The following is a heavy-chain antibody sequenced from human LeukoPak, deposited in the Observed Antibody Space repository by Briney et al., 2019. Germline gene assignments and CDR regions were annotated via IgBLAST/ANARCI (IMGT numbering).Heavy chain of an antibody. J-gene: IGHJ4*02. CDR3: ARASDPIVGARGYFDY. CDR1: GFTFSSCG. D-gene: IGHD1-26*01. Sequence: GGSLRLSCAASGFTFSSCGMHWVRQGPGKGPEWMAFIGYDGSDKFYADSVKGRFTISRDNAKNSLYLQMNSLRAEDTAVYYCARASDPIVGARGYFDYWGQGTLVTVSS. CDR2: IGYDGSDK. V-gene: IGHV3-30*02.